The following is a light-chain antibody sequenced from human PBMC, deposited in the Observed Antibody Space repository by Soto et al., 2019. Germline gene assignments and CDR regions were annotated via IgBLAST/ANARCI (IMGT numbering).Light chain of an antibody. V-gene: IGKV3-20*01. J-gene: IGKJ2*01. CDR3: QQYVSSPRT. Sequence: EIVLTQSPGTLSLSPGERATLSCRASQSVSSSYLAWYQQKPGQTPRLLIYGASSRATGIPDRFSGSGSGKDFTLTISRLELEDFAVNYCQQYVSSPRTFGQGTKLEI. CDR1: QSVSSSY. CDR2: GAS.